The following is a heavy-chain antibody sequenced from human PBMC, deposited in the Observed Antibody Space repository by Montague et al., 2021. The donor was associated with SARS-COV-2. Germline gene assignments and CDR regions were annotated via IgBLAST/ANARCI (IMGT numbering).Heavy chain of an antibody. Sequence: SETLSLTCTVSGGSINDHYRSWIRQSPGKGLEWIGYISSNGKTNYNPSLKSRVTLSADASRNEFSLKLDSVTAADTAVYFCARRGYYDSAAYHWDLDLWGRGMMVTVSS. CDR2: ISSNGKT. CDR3: ARRGYYDSAAYHWDLDL. D-gene: IGHD3-16*01. CDR1: GGSINDHY. V-gene: IGHV4-4*09. J-gene: IGHJ2*01.